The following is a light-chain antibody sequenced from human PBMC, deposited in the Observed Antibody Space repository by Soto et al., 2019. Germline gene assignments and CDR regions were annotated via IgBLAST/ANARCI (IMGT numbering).Light chain of an antibody. CDR2: GAS. CDR3: HQYGYGRDI. Sequence: PGERATLSCRASQRVNSDSLAWYRQRPGQPPRLLIYGASRRATGIPDRFSGSGSETDFTLTISRLEPGDFSVYYCHQYGYGRDIVGQGTKLEI. V-gene: IGKV3-20*01. CDR1: QRVNSDS. J-gene: IGKJ2*01.